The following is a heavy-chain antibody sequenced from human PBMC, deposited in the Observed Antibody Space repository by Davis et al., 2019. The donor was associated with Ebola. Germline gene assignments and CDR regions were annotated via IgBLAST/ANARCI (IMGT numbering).Heavy chain of an antibody. D-gene: IGHD3-10*01. J-gene: IGHJ3*02. CDR1: GGSFSGFY. CDR2: VYHTGST. Sequence: SETLSLTCAVYGGSFSGFYWTWIRQPPGKGLEWIGDVYHTGSTNYSPSLKSRVTITVDMSRNQFSLNLTSVTAADTAVYYCARGGSGYYGSGSHDAFDIWGRGTIVTVSS. CDR3: ARGGSGYYGSGSHDAFDI. V-gene: IGHV4-34*01.